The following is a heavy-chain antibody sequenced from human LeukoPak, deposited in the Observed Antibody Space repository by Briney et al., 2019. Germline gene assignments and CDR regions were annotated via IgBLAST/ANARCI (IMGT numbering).Heavy chain of an antibody. J-gene: IGHJ6*03. CDR2: INPNSGGT. CDR1: GYTFTGYY. CDR3: ARVGGYSGSYPRAYYYYMDV. D-gene: IGHD1-26*01. Sequence: ASVRVSCKASGYTFTGYYMHWVRQAPGQGLEWMGWINPNSGGTNYAQKFQGRVTMTRDTSISTAYMELSRLRSDDTAVYYCARVGGYSGSYPRAYYYYMDVWGKGTTVTISS. V-gene: IGHV1-2*02.